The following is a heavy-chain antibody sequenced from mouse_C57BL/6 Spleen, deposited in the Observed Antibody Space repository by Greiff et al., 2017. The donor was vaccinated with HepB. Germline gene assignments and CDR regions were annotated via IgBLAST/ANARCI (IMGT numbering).Heavy chain of an antibody. J-gene: IGHJ4*01. CDR1: GYTFTSYG. D-gene: IGHD5-5*01. Sequence: QVQLKESGAELARPGASVKLSCKASGYTFTSYGISWVKQRTGQGLEWIGEIYPRSGNTYYNEKFKGKATLTADKSSSTAYMELRSLTSEDSAVYFCARGGLPNYAMDYWGQGTSVTVSS. CDR2: IYPRSGNT. V-gene: IGHV1-81*01. CDR3: ARGGLPNYAMDY.